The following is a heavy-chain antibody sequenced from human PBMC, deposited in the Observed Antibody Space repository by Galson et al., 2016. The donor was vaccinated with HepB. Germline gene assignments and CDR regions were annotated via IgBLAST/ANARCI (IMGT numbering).Heavy chain of an antibody. CDR1: GYTFINYY. CDR2: IKPRSGGT. D-gene: IGHD6-19*01. CDR3: ARDSPSGSSGWYANFDS. Sequence: SVKVSCKASGYTFINYYMHWVRQAPGQGLEWMGIIKPRSGGTSYAQKFQGRVTMTRDTSTSTIYMELSSLRSEDTAVYYCARDSPSGSSGWYANFDSWGQGTLATVSS. V-gene: IGHV1-46*01. J-gene: IGHJ4*02.